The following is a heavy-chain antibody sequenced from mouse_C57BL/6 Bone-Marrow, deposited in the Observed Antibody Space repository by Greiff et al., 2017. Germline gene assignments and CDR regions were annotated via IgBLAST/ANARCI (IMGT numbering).Heavy chain of an antibody. J-gene: IGHJ3*01. CDR3: ARGGLRRFAY. CDR2: IWSGGST. Sequence: VQLQQSGPGLVQPSQSLSITCTVSGFSLTSYGVHWVRQSPGQGLEWLGVIWSGGSTDYNAAFISSLSISKDNSKSQVFFKMNSLQADDTAIYYCARGGLRRFAYWGQGTLVTVSA. CDR1: GFSLTSYG. V-gene: IGHV2-2*01. D-gene: IGHD2-4*01.